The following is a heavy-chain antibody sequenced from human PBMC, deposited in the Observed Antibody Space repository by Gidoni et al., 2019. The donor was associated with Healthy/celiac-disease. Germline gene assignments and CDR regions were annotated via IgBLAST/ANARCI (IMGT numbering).Heavy chain of an antibody. CDR1: GFPFSSYW. Sequence: EVQLVESGGGLFQPGGSLRLSCAASGFPFSSYWMHWVRQAPGKGLVWVSRINSDGSSTSYADSVKGRFTISRDNAKNTLYLQMNSLRAEDTAVYYCARPYRFGVVAFDYWGQGTLVTVSS. V-gene: IGHV3-74*01. CDR3: ARPYRFGVVAFDY. D-gene: IGHD2-15*01. J-gene: IGHJ4*02. CDR2: INSDGSST.